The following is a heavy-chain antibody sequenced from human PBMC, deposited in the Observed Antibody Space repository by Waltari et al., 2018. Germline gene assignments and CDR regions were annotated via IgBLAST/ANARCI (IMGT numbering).Heavy chain of an antibody. Sequence: QLQLQESGPGLVKPSETLSLTSTVSGASIRRGTYSGGWSRQSPRKGLEWIGSIYYSGSTSYNPSLKSRVTISVDTPKLQFSLKLSSVTAADTAVYYCARSLHIFRAAAGMFDYWGQGSLVIVSS. D-gene: IGHD6-13*01. CDR1: GASIRRGTYS. CDR2: IYYSGST. V-gene: IGHV4-39*01. CDR3: ARSLHIFRAAAGMFDY. J-gene: IGHJ4*02.